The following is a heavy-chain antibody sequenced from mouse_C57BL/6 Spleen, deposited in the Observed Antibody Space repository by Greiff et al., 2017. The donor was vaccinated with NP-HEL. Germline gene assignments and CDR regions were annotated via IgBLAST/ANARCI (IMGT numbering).Heavy chain of an antibody. CDR2: IYPGDGDT. V-gene: IGHV1-82*01. Sequence: VQLQQSGPELVKPGASVKISCKASGYAFSSSWMNWVKQRPGKGLEWIGRIYPGDGDTNYNGKFKGKATLTADKSSSTAYMQLSSLTSEDSAVYFCAREAGTYFDVWGTGTTVTVSS. CDR3: AREAGTYFDV. J-gene: IGHJ1*03. CDR1: GYAFSSSW. D-gene: IGHD4-1*01.